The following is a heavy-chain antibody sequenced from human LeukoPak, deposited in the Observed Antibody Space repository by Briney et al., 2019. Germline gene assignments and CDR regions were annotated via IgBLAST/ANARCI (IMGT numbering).Heavy chain of an antibody. CDR1: GYTFTGYY. CDR2: INPNSGGT. CDR3: ASEKYDYIWGSYRYWFDP. J-gene: IGHJ5*02. D-gene: IGHD3-16*02. Sequence: ASVKASCKASGYTFTGYYMHWVRQAPGQGLEWMGWINPNSGGTNYAQKFQGRVTMTRDTSISTAYMELSRLRSDDTAVYYCASEKYDYIWGSYRYWFDPWGQGTLVTVSS. V-gene: IGHV1-2*02.